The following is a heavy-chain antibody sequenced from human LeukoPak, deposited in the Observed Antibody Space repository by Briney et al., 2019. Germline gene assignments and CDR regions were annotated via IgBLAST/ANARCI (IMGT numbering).Heavy chain of an antibody. CDR3: ASGSSARLLWFGELLDWFDP. D-gene: IGHD3-10*01. CDR2: ISSSSSYI. J-gene: IGHJ5*02. CDR1: GFTFSSYS. Sequence: GGSLRLSCAASGFTFSSYSMNWVRQAPGKGLEWVSSISSSSSYIYYADSVKGRFTISRDNAKNSLYPQMNSLRAEDTAVYYCASGSSARLLWFGELLDWFDPWGQGTLVTVSS. V-gene: IGHV3-21*01.